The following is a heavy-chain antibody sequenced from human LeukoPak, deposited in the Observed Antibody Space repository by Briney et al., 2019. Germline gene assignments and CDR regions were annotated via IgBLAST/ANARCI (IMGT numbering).Heavy chain of an antibody. CDR1: GGSISSGSYY. J-gene: IGHJ4*02. V-gene: IGHV4-61*01. D-gene: IGHD3-9*01. CDR3: ASQYYDILTGYYPFAY. CDR2: IYYRGSA. Sequence: SQTLSLTCTVSGGSISSGSYYWSWIRQPPGKGLEWIGYIYYRGSANDNPALKSRVTISVDTSKNQFSLKLSSVTAADTAVYYCASQYYDILTGYYPFAYWGQGTLVTVSS.